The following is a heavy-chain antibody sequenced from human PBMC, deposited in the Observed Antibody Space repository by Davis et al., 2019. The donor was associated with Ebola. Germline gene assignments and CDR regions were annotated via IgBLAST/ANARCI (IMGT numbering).Heavy chain of an antibody. CDR2: IYYSGST. J-gene: IGHJ4*02. D-gene: IGHD3-10*01. V-gene: IGHV4-31*03. CDR1: GGSVSSGSYY. CDR3: ASGSGSYYHFDY. Sequence: PSETLSLTCTVSGGSVSSGSYYWSWIRQHPGKGLEWIGYIYYSGSTYYNPSLKSRVTISVDTSKNQFSLKLSSVTAADTAVYYCASGSGSYYHFDYWGQGTLVTVSS.